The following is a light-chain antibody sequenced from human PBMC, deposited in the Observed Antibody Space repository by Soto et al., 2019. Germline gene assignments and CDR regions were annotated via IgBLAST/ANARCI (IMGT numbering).Light chain of an antibody. V-gene: IGKV1-8*01. Sequence: AIRMTQSPSSLSASTGDRVTITCRASQGISSYLAWYQQKPGKAPKLLIYAASTLQSGVPSRFSGSGSGTDFTLTVSSLQPEDFATYYCVQHYSYPLTFGGGTKVDIK. CDR3: VQHYSYPLT. J-gene: IGKJ4*01. CDR2: AAS. CDR1: QGISSY.